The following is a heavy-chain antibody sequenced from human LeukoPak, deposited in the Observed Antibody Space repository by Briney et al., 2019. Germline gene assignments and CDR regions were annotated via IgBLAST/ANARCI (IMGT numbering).Heavy chain of an antibody. Sequence: SETLSLTCTVSGGSISSSDYYWGWIRQPPGKGLEWIGSIYYSGSTNYNPSLKSRVTISVDTSKNQFSLKLSSVTAADTAVYYCARGLGAVADPRYYYYGMDVWGQGTTVTVSS. J-gene: IGHJ6*02. D-gene: IGHD6-19*01. CDR2: IYYSGST. CDR1: GGSISSSDYY. V-gene: IGHV4-39*07. CDR3: ARGLGAVADPRYYYYGMDV.